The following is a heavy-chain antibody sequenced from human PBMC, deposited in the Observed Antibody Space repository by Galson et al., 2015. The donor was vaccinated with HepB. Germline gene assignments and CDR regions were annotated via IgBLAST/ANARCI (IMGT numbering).Heavy chain of an antibody. CDR2: ISGSGGKI. J-gene: IGHJ4*02. CDR1: GFIFGSYA. Sequence: SLRLSCAASGFIFGSYAMTWVRQAPGKGLQWVSGISGSGGKIYYADSVKGRFTISRDNSKNTLSLQMNSLRAEDTAVYYCAKVRGDILTGFEFWGQGTLVTVSS. V-gene: IGHV3-23*01. D-gene: IGHD3-9*01. CDR3: AKVRGDILTGFEF.